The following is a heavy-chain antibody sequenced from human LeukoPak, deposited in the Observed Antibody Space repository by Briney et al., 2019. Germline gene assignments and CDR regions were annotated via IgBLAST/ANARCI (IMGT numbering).Heavy chain of an antibody. CDR1: GGSISSYY. CDR2: IYHSGST. J-gene: IGHJ4*02. Sequence: SETLSLTCTVSGGSISSYYWSWIRQPPGKGLEWIGYIYHSGSTNYNPSLKSRLTISVDTSKNQFSLKLSSVTAADTAVTYWSRPSGYCSGGSCHYYFDYWGEGSLLTVCS. D-gene: IGHD2-15*01. CDR3: SRPSGYCSGGSCHYYFDY. V-gene: IGHV4-59*08.